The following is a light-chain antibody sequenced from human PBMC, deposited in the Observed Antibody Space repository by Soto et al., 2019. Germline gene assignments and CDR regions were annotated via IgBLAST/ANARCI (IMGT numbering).Light chain of an antibody. CDR3: MQGTHRPRT. Sequence: DAVLTQSPLSLPVTLGQPASICCRSSQSLVSSDGNTYLNWFQQRPGQSPRRLIYTVSKRDSGVPDRFAGSGSGTDFTLEISRVEAEDVGIYYCMQGTHRPRTFGQGTKVEVK. CDR1: QSLVSSDGNTY. V-gene: IGKV2-30*01. CDR2: TVS. J-gene: IGKJ1*01.